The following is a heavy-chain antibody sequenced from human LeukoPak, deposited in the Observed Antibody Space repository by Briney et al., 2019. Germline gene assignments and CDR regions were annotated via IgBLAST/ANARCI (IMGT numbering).Heavy chain of an antibody. CDR3: ARLRSGWDFDY. D-gene: IGHD6-19*01. V-gene: IGHV5-51*01. CDR1: GYSFTSYW. CDR2: ISPGDSDT. J-gene: IGHJ4*02. Sequence: GESLKISCKGSGYSFTSYWIGWVRQMPGKGLEWMGIISPGDSDTRYSPSFQGQVSISADKSISTAYLQWSNVKASDTAMYYCARLRSGWDFDYWGQGALFTVSS.